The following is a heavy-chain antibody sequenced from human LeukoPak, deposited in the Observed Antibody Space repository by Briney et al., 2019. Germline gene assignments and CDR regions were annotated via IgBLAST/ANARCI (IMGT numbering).Heavy chain of an antibody. CDR2: INPNSGGT. D-gene: IGHD3-22*01. CDR3: ARVYARSGYSTGRNPFDY. J-gene: IGHJ4*02. V-gene: IGHV1-2*02. Sequence: GASVKVSCKASGYTFTSYGISWVRQAPGQGLEWMGWINPNSGGTNYAQKFQGRVTMTRDTSISTAYMELSRLRSDDTAVYYCARVYARSGYSTGRNPFDYWGQGTLVTVSS. CDR1: GYTFTSYG.